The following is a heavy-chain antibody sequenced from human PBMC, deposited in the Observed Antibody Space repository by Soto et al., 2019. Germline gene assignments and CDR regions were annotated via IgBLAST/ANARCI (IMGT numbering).Heavy chain of an antibody. D-gene: IGHD6-13*01. V-gene: IGHV3-30*18. CDR2: MSYDGTKE. J-gene: IGHJ4*02. Sequence: LRLSFAASGFTFSTYGMHWVRQAPGKGLEWVAAMSYDGTKEYYADSVKGRFTISRDNSRNTLFLQLNSLRAEDTAVYYCAKEYGSTWIDHWGQGTLVTVSS. CDR1: GFTFSTYG. CDR3: AKEYGSTWIDH.